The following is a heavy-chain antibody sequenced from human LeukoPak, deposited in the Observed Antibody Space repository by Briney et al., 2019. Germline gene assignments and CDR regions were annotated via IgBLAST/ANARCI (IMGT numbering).Heavy chain of an antibody. CDR2: IKSKTDGGTT. CDR3: TTGNYDSVFDI. V-gene: IGHV3-15*01. J-gene: IGHJ3*02. Sequence: GGSLRLSCAASGFTLSNAWMSWVRQAPGKGLEWVGRIKSKTDGGTTDYAAPVKGRFTISRDDSKNTLYLQMNSLKTEDTAVYYCTTGNYDSVFDIWGQGTMVTVSS. D-gene: IGHD3-22*01. CDR1: GFTLSNAW.